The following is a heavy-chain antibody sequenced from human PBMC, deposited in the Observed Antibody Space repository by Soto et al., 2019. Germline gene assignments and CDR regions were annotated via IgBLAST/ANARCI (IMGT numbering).Heavy chain of an antibody. CDR3: ARPPYSSSSGGVDY. D-gene: IGHD6-6*01. J-gene: IGHJ4*02. V-gene: IGHV5-51*01. CDR1: GYSFTSYW. CDR2: IYPGDSDT. Sequence: EVQLVQSGAEVKKPGESLKISCKASGYSFTSYWIVWVRQMPGKGLEWMGIIYPGDSDTRYSPSFQGQVTISADKSISNAYLQWSSLKDTDTAMYYCARPPYSSSSGGVDYWGQGTLVTVSS.